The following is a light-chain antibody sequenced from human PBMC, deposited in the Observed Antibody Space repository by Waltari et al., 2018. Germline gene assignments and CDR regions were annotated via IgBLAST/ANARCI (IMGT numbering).Light chain of an antibody. CDR1: QTINSNH. V-gene: IGKV3-20*01. CDR3: QQYSASTGT. CDR2: GAS. J-gene: IGKJ1*01. Sequence: EIVLTQSQGTMSLSPGDRAILPCRASQTINSNHLAWYQQKPGQAPSLLIHGASSRAIGIPDRFFGSGSGTDFTLTISRLEPEDSGVYYCQQYSASTGTFGQGTKVEIK.